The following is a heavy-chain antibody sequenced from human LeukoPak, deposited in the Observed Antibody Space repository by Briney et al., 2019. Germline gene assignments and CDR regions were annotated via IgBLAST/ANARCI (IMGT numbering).Heavy chain of an antibody. Sequence: GGSLRLSCAASGFTFSTFPMHWVRQAPGKGLEWVALIQDDGATTNYADSVRGRFTISRDNSKSTVYLQMNSLKPDDTAVYYCATQSITLVVVISPFDYWGQGTQVTVSS. J-gene: IGHJ4*02. CDR1: GFTFSTFP. V-gene: IGHV3-30*02. CDR2: IQDDGATT. D-gene: IGHD3-22*01. CDR3: ATQSITLVVVISPFDY.